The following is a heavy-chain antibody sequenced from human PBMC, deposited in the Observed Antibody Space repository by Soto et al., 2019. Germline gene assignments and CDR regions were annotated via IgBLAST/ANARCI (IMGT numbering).Heavy chain of an antibody. CDR1: GFTFSSYA. J-gene: IGHJ4*02. CDR2: ISGSGGST. D-gene: IGHD3-10*01. CDR3: AKDYYYGSGSYFLPGY. V-gene: IGHV3-23*01. Sequence: PGGSLRLSCAASGFTFSSYAMSWVRQAPGKGLEWVSAISGSGGSTYYADSVKGRFTISRDNSKNTLYLQMNSLRAEDTAVYYCAKDYYYGSGSYFLPGYWGQGTLVTVSS.